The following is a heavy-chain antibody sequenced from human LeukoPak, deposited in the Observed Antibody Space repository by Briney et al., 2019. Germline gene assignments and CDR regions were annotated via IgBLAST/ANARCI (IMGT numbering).Heavy chain of an antibody. CDR2: IYYSGST. D-gene: IGHD3-9*01. V-gene: IGHV4-31*03. J-gene: IGHJ3*02. Sequence: SETLSLTCTVSGGSIGSGGYYWSWIRQHPGKGLEWIGYIYYSGSTYYNPSLKSRVTISVDTSKNQFSLKLSSVTAADTAVYYCARGGRYFDWLSPNAFDIWGQGTMVTVSS. CDR1: GGSIGSGGYY. CDR3: ARGGRYFDWLSPNAFDI.